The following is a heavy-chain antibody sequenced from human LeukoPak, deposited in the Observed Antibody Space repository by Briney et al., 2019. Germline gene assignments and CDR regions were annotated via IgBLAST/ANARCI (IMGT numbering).Heavy chain of an antibody. CDR3: ARGGYSYGFDY. CDR2: NNHSGST. CDR1: GGYFRGYY. Sequence: SETLSLTCAVYGGYFRGYYWRWIRQPPGKGLEWIGENNHSGSTNYNPSLTRRVTISVDTSMNQSSLKLSSVTAADTAVYYCARGGYSYGFDYWGQGTLVTVSS. D-gene: IGHD5-18*01. V-gene: IGHV4-34*01. J-gene: IGHJ4*02.